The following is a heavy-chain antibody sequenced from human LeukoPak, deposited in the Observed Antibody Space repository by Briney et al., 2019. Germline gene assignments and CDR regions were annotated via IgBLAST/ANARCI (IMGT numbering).Heavy chain of an antibody. CDR2: IYYSGST. J-gene: IGHJ4*02. D-gene: IGHD2-2*02. Sequence: SETLFLTCTVSGGSISSYYWSWIRQPPGKGLEWIGYIYYSGSTNYNPSLKSRVTISVDTSKNQFSLKLSSVTAADTAVYYCARVRPHGYCSSTSCYRYYFDYWGQGTLVTVSS. V-gene: IGHV4-59*01. CDR3: ARVRPHGYCSSTSCYRYYFDY. CDR1: GGSISSYY.